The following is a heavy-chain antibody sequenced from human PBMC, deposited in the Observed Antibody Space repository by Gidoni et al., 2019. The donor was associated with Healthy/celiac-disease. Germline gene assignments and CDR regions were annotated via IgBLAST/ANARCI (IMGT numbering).Heavy chain of an antibody. Sequence: QVQLVQSGAEVKKPGASVKVSCKASGYTFTSYYMHWVRQAPGQGLEWMGIINPSGGSTSYAQKFQGRVTMTRDTSTSTVYMELSSLRSEDTAVYYCARDSETKQEYWYFDLCGRGTLVTVSS. CDR3: ARDSETKQEYWYFDL. CDR1: GYTFTSYY. V-gene: IGHV1-46*01. J-gene: IGHJ2*01. CDR2: INPSGGST. D-gene: IGHD3-10*01.